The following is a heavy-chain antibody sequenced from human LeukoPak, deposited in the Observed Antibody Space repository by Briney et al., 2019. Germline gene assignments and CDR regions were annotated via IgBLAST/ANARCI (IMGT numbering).Heavy chain of an antibody. J-gene: IGHJ4*02. CDR1: GYTFSNFG. CDR3: ARDGTSTDDY. V-gene: IGHV1-18*01. Sequence: ASVKVSCKTSGYTFSNFGINWVRQAPGQGLEWMGWISGNNDNPNYGQKFQGRFTVTTDSSTSTAYMELRNLTFDDTAVYYCARDGTSTDDYWGQGTLVTVSS. CDR2: ISGNNDNP. D-gene: IGHD2-2*01.